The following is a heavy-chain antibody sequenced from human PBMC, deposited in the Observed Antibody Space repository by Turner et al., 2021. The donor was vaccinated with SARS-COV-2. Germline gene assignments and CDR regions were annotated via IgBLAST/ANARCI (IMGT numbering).Heavy chain of an antibody. J-gene: IGHJ5*02. CDR1: GYTLTELS. CDR3: ATGYQLRVNWFDP. Sequence: QVQLVPSGAEVKKPGASVPVSCKLSGYTLTELSMYWVRQAPGKGLEWMGGFDPEDGETIYAQKFQGRVTMTEDTSTDTAYMELSSLRSEDTAVYYCATGYQLRVNWFDPWGQGTLVTVSS. V-gene: IGHV1-24*01. CDR2: FDPEDGET. D-gene: IGHD2-2*01.